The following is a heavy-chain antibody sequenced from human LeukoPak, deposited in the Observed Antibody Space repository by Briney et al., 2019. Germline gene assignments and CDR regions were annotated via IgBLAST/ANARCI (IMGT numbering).Heavy chain of an antibody. D-gene: IGHD3-10*01. V-gene: IGHV1-2*02. J-gene: IGHJ5*02. CDR3: ARVWRGSGSYYNGRNWFDP. CDR2: INPNSGGT. CDR1: GYTFNSYG. Sequence: ASVKVSCKSSGYTFNSYGITWVRQAPGQGLEWMGWINPNSGGTNYAQKFQGRVTMTRDTSISTAYMELSRLRSDDTAVYYCARVWRGSGSYYNGRNWFDPWGQGTLVTVSS.